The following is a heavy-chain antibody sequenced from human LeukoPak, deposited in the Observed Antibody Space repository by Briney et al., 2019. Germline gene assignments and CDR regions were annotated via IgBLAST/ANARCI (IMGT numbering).Heavy chain of an antibody. V-gene: IGHV3-30*04. Sequence: GRSLRLSCAASGFTFSSYAMHWVRQAPGKGLEWVAVISYDGSNKYYADSVKGRFTISRDNSKNTLYLQMNSLGAEDTAVYYCARSRDSSGWFLDYWGQGTLVTVSS. J-gene: IGHJ4*02. CDR2: ISYDGSNK. CDR3: ARSRDSSGWFLDY. CDR1: GFTFSSYA. D-gene: IGHD6-19*01.